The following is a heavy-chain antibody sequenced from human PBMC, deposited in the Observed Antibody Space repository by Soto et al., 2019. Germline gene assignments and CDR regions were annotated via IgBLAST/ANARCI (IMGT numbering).Heavy chain of an antibody. Sequence: ASVKVSCKASGGTFSSYAISWVRQAPGQGLEWMGGIIPIFGTANYAQKFQGRVTITADESTSTAYMELSSLRSEDTAVYYCARDGGNTNYPDPRITMVRRVIGGFDYWGQGTLVTLST. J-gene: IGHJ4*02. CDR1: GGTFSSYA. V-gene: IGHV1-69*13. CDR2: IIPIFGTA. CDR3: ARDGGNTNYPDPRITMVRRVIGGFDY. D-gene: IGHD3-10*01.